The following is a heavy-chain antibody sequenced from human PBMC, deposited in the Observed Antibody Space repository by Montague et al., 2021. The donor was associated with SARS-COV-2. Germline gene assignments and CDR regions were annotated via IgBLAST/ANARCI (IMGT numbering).Heavy chain of an antibody. CDR3: AKSADHNYFLDS. Sequence: SETLSLTCAVSGYSISSSNWCGWIRQAPGRGLEWIGYIYHTGSTYYNPSLKSRVTMSVDKSNNLFSLELRSVTAVDTAVYYCAKSADHNYFLDSWGQGTPVTVSS. J-gene: IGHJ4*02. V-gene: IGHV4-28*01. CDR1: GYSISSSNW. CDR2: IYHTGST. D-gene: IGHD5-24*01.